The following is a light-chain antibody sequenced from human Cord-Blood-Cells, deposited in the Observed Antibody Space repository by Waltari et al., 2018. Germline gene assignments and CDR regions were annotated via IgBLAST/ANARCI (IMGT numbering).Light chain of an antibody. V-gene: IGLV2-14*01. Sequence: QSALTQPASVSGSPGPSITISCTGTSSDVGGYNHVSWYQQHPGKAPKLMIYYVSNRPSGVSNRFSGSKSGNTASLTISGLQAEDEADYYCSSYTSSSTLVFGGGTKLTVL. J-gene: IGLJ3*02. CDR2: YVS. CDR3: SSYTSSSTLV. CDR1: SSDVGGYNH.